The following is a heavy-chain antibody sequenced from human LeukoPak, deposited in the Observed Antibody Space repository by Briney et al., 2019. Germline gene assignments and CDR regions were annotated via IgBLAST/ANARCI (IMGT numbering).Heavy chain of an antibody. D-gene: IGHD3-3*01. CDR2: INPNSGGT. Sequence: ASVKVSCKASGYTFTGYYMHWVRQAPGQGLEWMGWINPNSGGTNYARKFQGRVTMTRDTSISTAYMELSRLRSDDTAVYYCAREELRVLRFLEWLPGDYWGQGTLVTVSS. J-gene: IGHJ4*02. CDR1: GYTFTGYY. CDR3: AREELRVLRFLEWLPGDY. V-gene: IGHV1-2*02.